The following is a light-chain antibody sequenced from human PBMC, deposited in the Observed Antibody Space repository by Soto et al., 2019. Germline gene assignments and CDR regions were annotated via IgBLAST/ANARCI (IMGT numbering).Light chain of an antibody. CDR3: NSYGGSSNVV. V-gene: IGLV2-8*01. CDR1: SSDVGGYHF. CDR2: EVS. Sequence: QSALTQPPSASGSPGQSVTISCTGTSSDVGGYHFVSWYQQHPGKAPKIIIYEVSKRPSGVPDRFSGSKSGNTASLTVSGLQPDDEADYYCNSYGGSSNVVFGGGTKLTVL. J-gene: IGLJ2*01.